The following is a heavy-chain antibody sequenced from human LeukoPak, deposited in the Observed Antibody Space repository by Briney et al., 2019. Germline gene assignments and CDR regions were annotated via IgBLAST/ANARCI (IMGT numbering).Heavy chain of an antibody. CDR1: GYSFTSHD. CDR2: MRPNNGKT. J-gene: IGHJ4*02. CDR3: VRWADTPFDY. V-gene: IGHV1-8*01. Sequence: ASVTVSCKASGYSFTSHDIKWVRQAPGQGLEWMGWMRPNNGKTGYAQKFQGRVTMTSDTSISTAYMELSSLKSEDTAVYYCVRWADTPFDYWGQGTLVTVSS. D-gene: IGHD5-18*01.